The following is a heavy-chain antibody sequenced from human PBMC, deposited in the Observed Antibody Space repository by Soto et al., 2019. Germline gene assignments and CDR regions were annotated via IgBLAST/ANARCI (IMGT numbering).Heavy chain of an antibody. J-gene: IGHJ5*02. V-gene: IGHV1-2*02. CDR2: INPKSADT. D-gene: IGHD4-4*01. Sequence: ASVKVSCKASGYPFSDNQIHWLRRAPGQGLEWMGRINPKSADTNYAQKFQGRVTMTRDTSIDTAYLELTGLTSDDTATYYCARKHSLDYIRWGLDPWGQGTLVTVSS. CDR1: GYPFSDNQ. CDR3: ARKHSLDYIRWGLDP.